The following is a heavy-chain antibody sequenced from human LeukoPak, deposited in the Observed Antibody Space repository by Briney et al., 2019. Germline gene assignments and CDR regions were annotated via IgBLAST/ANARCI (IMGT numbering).Heavy chain of an antibody. D-gene: IGHD4-23*01. CDR2: INNSGST. J-gene: IGHJ4*02. Sequence: SETLSLICAVYGGSFSGYYWSWIRQPPGKGLEWIGEINNSGSTNYNPSLKSRVTISVDTSKNQFSLKLSSVTAADTAVYYCARLETYGGNSAYYFDYWGQGTLVTVSS. CDR3: ARLETYGGNSAYYFDY. CDR1: GGSFSGYY. V-gene: IGHV4-34*01.